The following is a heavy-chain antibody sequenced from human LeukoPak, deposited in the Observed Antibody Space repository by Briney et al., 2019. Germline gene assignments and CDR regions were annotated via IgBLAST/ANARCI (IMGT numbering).Heavy chain of an antibody. CDR3: TRDQHGDYALHYWYFDL. D-gene: IGHD4-17*01. Sequence: GGSLRLSCAASGFTFSSYWMSWIRQAPGKGLEWVANIKQDGSEKYYVDSVKGRFTISRDNAKNSLYLQMNSLRAEDTAVYFCTRDQHGDYALHYWYFDLWGRGTLVTVSS. J-gene: IGHJ2*01. V-gene: IGHV3-7*01. CDR2: IKQDGSEK. CDR1: GFTFSSYW.